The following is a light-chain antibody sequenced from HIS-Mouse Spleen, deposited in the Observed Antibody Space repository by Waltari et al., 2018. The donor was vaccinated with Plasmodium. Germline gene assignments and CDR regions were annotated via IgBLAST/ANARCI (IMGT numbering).Light chain of an antibody. J-gene: IGLJ3*02. Sequence: SYALTQPPSVSVSPGQTARITCSGDAFPKKYAYWYQQKSGQAPVLVIYEDRKRPSGIPERFSGSSSGTMATLTISGAQVEDEADYYCYSTDSSGNHRVFGGGTKLTVL. V-gene: IGLV3-10*01. CDR2: EDR. CDR3: YSTDSSGNHRV. CDR1: AFPKKY.